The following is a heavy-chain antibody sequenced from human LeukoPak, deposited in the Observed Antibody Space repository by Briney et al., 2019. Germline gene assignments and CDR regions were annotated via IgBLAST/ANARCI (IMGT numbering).Heavy chain of an antibody. CDR2: SNAGNGNT. J-gene: IGHJ1*01. Sequence: ASVKVSCKASGYTFTSYAIHWVRQAPGQRLEWMGWSNAGNGNTKYSQKFQGRVTITRDTSASTAYMDLSNLRSEDTAMYYCARGGGCSGGTCYSGYFQHWGQGTLVTVSS. CDR1: GYTFTSYA. V-gene: IGHV1-3*01. D-gene: IGHD2-15*01. CDR3: ARGGGCSGGTCYSGYFQH.